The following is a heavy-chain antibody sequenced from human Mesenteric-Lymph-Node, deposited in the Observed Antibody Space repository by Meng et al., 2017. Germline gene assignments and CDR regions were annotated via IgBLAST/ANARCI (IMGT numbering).Heavy chain of an antibody. J-gene: IGHJ6*02. CDR2: INAGNGNT. V-gene: IGHV1-3*01. D-gene: IGHD2-21*02. CDR1: GYTFTSYA. CDR3: ARRRGDSDYYYYYYGMDV. Sequence: ASVKVSCKASGYTFTSYAMHWVRQAPGQRLEWMGWINAGNGNTKYSQKFQGRVTITRDTSASTAYMELSSLRSEDTAVYYCARRRGDSDYYYYYYGMDVWGQGTTVTVSS.